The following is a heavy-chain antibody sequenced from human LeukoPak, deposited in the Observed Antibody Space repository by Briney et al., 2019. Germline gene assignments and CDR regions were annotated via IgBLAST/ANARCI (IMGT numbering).Heavy chain of an antibody. V-gene: IGHV3-23*01. Sequence: GGSLRLSCAALGFTFSNYAISWVRQAPGKGLEWVSAISGSGGSTYYIGSVKGRFTISRDNSKNTLFLQMSSLRAEDTAVYYCAKDRSSSGSYFDYWGQGTLATVSS. CDR2: ISGSGGST. J-gene: IGHJ4*02. D-gene: IGHD3-10*01. CDR3: AKDRSSSGSYFDY. CDR1: GFTFSNYA.